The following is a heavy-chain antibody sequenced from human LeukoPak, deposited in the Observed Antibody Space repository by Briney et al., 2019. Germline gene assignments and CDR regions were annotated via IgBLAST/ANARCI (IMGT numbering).Heavy chain of an antibody. V-gene: IGHV1-18*01. CDR2: INPYNGNT. D-gene: IGHD2-2*01. CDR3: ARDFPASGGRSLTSRVFDY. J-gene: IGHJ4*02. CDR1: GYTFTTYG. Sequence: ASVKVSCKASGYTFTTYGISWVRQAPGQGLEWMGWINPYNGNTKYAQKLQGRVTMTTDTSTSIAYMELRSLRSDDTAVYYCARDFPASGGRSLTSRVFDYWGQGTLVTVSS.